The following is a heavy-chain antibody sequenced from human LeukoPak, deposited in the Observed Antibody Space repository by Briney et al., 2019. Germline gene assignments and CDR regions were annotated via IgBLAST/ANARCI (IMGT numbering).Heavy chain of an antibody. J-gene: IGHJ3*02. CDR2: MNPNSGDT. V-gene: IGHV1-8*01. Sequence: ASVKVSCKASGYTFTSYDISGGRQATGQGLEWRGWMNPNSGDTGYAQKLQGRVTMTRNTSISTAYMELSSLRSEDTAVYYCAILPIMITFGGVNAFDIWGQGTMVTVSS. CDR3: AILPIMITFGGVNAFDI. CDR1: GYTFTSYD. D-gene: IGHD3-16*01.